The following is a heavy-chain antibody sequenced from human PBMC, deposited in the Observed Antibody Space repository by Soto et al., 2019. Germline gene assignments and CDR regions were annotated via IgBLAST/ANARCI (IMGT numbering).Heavy chain of an antibody. V-gene: IGHV4-59*06. CDR3: ASGYSSSWYVFVYFDY. D-gene: IGHD6-13*01. CDR1: GGSISSYY. CDR2: IYYSGST. J-gene: IGHJ4*02. Sequence: SETLSLTCTVSGGSISSYYWSWIRQPPGKGLEWIGYIYYSGSTYYNPSLKSRVTISVDTSKNQFSLKLSSVTASDTAVYYCASGYSSSWYVFVYFDYSGQGTLVIVSS.